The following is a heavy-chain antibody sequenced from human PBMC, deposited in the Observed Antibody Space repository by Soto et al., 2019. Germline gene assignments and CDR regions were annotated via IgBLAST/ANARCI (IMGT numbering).Heavy chain of an antibody. CDR2: TYWDGDK. CDR3: PHSRSGGDCLRSYSSHYYYGMDV. Sequence: QITLKESGPTLVKPTQTLTLTCTFSGFSLNTGGLGVGWIRQPPGKALEWLALTYWDGDKRYSPSLKSRLSITNDPPNHHVVLPIPNMDPVDTATYYSPHSRSGGDCLRSYSSHYYYGMDVWGHGTTVTVSS. D-gene: IGHD2-21*02. CDR1: GFSLNTGGLG. V-gene: IGHV2-5*02. J-gene: IGHJ6*02.